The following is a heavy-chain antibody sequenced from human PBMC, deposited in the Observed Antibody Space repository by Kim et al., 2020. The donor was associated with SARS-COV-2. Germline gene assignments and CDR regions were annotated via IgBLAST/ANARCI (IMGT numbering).Heavy chain of an antibody. D-gene: IGHD3-10*01. J-gene: IGHJ4*02. Sequence: RFTISRDNSKNTLYLQMNSLRAEDTAVYYCAKSTLITMVRGVIIPKGFDYWGQGTLVTVSS. CDR3: AKSTLITMVRGVIIPKGFDY. V-gene: IGHV3-23*01.